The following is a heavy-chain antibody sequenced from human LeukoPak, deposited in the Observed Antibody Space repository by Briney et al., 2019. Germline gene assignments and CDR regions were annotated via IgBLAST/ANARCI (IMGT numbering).Heavy chain of an antibody. CDR1: GFTFSSYW. CDR2: LNQDGSEK. CDR3: ARGGYGGGAFDI. D-gene: IGHD4-23*01. V-gene: IGHV3-7*01. J-gene: IGHJ3*02. Sequence: PGGSLRLSCAASGFTFSSYWMTCVRQAPGKGLEWGANLNQDGSEKYYVDSVKGRFTISRDNAKNSLYLKMNSLRAEDTAVYSCARGGYGGGAFDIWGQGTMVTVSS.